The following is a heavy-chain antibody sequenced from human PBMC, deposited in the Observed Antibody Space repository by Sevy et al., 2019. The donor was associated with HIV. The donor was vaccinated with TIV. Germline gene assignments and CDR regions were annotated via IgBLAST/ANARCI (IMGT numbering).Heavy chain of an antibody. V-gene: IGHV3-48*03. D-gene: IGHD4-4*01. J-gene: IGHJ6*02. Sequence: GGSLRLSCAASGFTFSSYEMNWVRQAPGKGLEWVSYISSSGSTIYYADSVKGRFTISGDNAKNSLYLQMNSLRAEDTAVYYCARELDDYSNGQFGWYYYGMDVWGQGTTVTVSS. CDR2: ISSSGSTI. CDR3: ARELDDYSNGQFGWYYYGMDV. CDR1: GFTFSSYE.